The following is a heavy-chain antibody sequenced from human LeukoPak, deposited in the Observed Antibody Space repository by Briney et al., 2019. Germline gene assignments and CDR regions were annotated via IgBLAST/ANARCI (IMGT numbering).Heavy chain of an antibody. Sequence: GVSLRLSCAGSGFTFSSYAMSWVRQAPGKGLEGVSAISGSGGSTYYADSVKGRFTISRDNSKNTLYVQMNSLRAEERAVYYCAKVLITQAVYYYGMDVWGQGTTVTVSS. CDR2: ISGSGGST. J-gene: IGHJ6*02. CDR3: AKVLITQAVYYYGMDV. D-gene: IGHD3-16*01. CDR1: GFTFSSYA. V-gene: IGHV3-23*01.